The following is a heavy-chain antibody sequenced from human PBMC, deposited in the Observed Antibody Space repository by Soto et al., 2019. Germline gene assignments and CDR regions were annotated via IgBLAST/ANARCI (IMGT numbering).Heavy chain of an antibody. CDR3: ARRGSGSYYDY. V-gene: IGHV3-23*01. CDR2: ISGSGDST. D-gene: IGHD1-26*01. J-gene: IGHJ4*02. CDR1: GFTFSSYA. Sequence: EVQLLESGGGLVQPGGSLRLSCAASGFTFSSYAMRWVRQAPGKGLEWVSAISGSGDSTYYADSVKGRFTISRDNSKNTLYLQMNSLRGEDTAVYPCARRGSGSYYDYWGQGTLVTVSS.